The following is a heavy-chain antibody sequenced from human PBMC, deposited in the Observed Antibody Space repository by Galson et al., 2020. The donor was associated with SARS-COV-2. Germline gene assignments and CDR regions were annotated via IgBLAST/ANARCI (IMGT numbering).Heavy chain of an antibody. Sequence: GESLKISCKGSGYSFTSYWISWVRQMPGKGLEWMGRIDPSDSYTKYSPSFQGHVTISADKSISTAYLQWSSLKASDSAMYYCARQDIEVVPAALVYYYYGMDVWGQGTTVTVSS. V-gene: IGHV5-10-1*01. J-gene: IGHJ6*02. CDR2: IDPSDSYT. CDR3: ARQDIEVVPAALVYYYYGMDV. CDR1: GYSFTSYW. D-gene: IGHD2-2*01.